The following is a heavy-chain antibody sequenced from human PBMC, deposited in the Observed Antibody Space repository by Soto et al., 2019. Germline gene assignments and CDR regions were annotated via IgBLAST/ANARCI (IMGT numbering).Heavy chain of an antibody. CDR1: GGSISSAENF. Sequence: QVQLHESGPGLVRPSQTLSLRCSVSGGSISSAENFWSWVRQPPGKGLEWIGYINYSGNTYFNPSLQSRLAISVDTSNNQFSLRLTSVTAADTAVYYCARASGDSSGYSFDYWGQGTLVTVSS. D-gene: IGHD3-22*01. V-gene: IGHV4-30-4*01. CDR2: INYSGNT. CDR3: ARASGDSSGYSFDY. J-gene: IGHJ4*02.